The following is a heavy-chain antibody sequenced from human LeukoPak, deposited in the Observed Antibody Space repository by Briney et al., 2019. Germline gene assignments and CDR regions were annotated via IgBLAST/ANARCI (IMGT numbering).Heavy chain of an antibody. V-gene: IGHV5-51*01. CDR1: GFSFTTYW. CDR2: IHPGGSGA. D-gene: IGHD1-26*01. CDR3: ARHSEGNGIYVDY. J-gene: IGHJ4*02. Sequence: GESLKISCRGSGFSFTTYWIGWVRQMPGKGLEWMAIIHPGGSGAKYNPSLQGHVTISADKSVSTAYLQWSSLKASDTAMYYCARHSEGNGIYVDYWGQGTLVTVSS.